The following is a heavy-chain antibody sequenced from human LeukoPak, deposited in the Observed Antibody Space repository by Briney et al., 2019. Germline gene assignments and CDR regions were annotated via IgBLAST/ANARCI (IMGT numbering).Heavy chain of an antibody. CDR3: ARDIYGSGSYYNVGAFDI. V-gene: IGHV1-2*02. D-gene: IGHD3-10*01. CDR1: GYTFTGYY. Sequence: ASVKVSCKASGYTFTGYYMHWVRQAPGQGLEWMGWINPNSGGTNYAQKFQGRVTMTRDTSISTAYMELSRLRSDDTAVYYCARDIYGSGSYYNVGAFDIWGQGTMVTVSS. J-gene: IGHJ3*02. CDR2: INPNSGGT.